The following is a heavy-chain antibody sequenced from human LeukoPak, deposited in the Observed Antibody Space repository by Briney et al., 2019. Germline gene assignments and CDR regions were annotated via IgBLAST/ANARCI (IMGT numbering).Heavy chain of an antibody. CDR2: IYYSGST. CDR1: GGSISSGGYY. Sequence: SETLSLTCTVSGGSISSGGYYWSWIRQHPGKGLEWIGSIYYSGSTYYNPSLKSRITISVDTSKNQFSPKVSSVTAADTAVYYCARRELLSTPDAFDIWGQGTMVTVSS. D-gene: IGHD3-10*01. V-gene: IGHV4-39*01. CDR3: ARRELLSTPDAFDI. J-gene: IGHJ3*02.